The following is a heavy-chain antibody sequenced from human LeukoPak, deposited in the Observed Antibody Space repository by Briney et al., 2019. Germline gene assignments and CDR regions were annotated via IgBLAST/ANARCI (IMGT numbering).Heavy chain of an antibody. CDR2: IRYDGTNK. CDR3: AKDGTNYDLDY. D-gene: IGHD1-14*01. CDR1: GFTFSNYG. J-gene: IGHJ4*02. V-gene: IGHV3-30*02. Sequence: GGSLRLSRAASGFTFSNYGIHWVRQTPGKGLEWVAFIRYDGTNKYYADSVKGRFTISRDNSKNTLYLQMNGLRADDTAVYYCAKDGTNYDLDYWGQGTLVTVSS.